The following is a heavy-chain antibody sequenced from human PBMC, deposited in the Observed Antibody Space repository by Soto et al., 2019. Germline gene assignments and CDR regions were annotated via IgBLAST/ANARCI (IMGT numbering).Heavy chain of an antibody. V-gene: IGHV4-30-4*01. CDR1: GGSISSGDYY. CDR3: ARFLFMITFGEVIVIPDAFDI. D-gene: IGHD3-16*02. J-gene: IGHJ3*02. CDR2: IYYSGST. Sequence: QVQLQESGPGLVKPSQTLSLTCTVSGGSISSGDYYWSWIRQPPGKGLEWIGYIYYSGSTYYNPYLKSRATISVDTSKNQFSLKVSSVSAADASVYYCARFLFMITFGEVIVIPDAFDIWGQGTMVTVSS.